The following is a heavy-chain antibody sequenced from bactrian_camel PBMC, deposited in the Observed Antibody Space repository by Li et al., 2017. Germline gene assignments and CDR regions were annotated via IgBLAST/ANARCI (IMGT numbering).Heavy chain of an antibody. CDR2: IWSGPDTT. J-gene: IGHJ4*01. CDR1: GYTVTKTC. Sequence: VQLVESGGGSVQAGGSLTLSCAVSGYTVTKTCFGWFRQTPGKEREGVAGIWSGPDTTDYADSVKGRFTISQDNAKNIVYLQMNSLKPEDTAMYYCAASLGKTYCHAAFFLTRIRPNFGFMGQGTQVTVS. D-gene: IGHD5*01. V-gene: IGHV3S63*01.